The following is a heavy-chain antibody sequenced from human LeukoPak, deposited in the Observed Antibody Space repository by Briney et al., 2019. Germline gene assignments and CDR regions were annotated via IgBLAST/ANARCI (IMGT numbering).Heavy chain of an antibody. CDR1: GYTFTGYY. CDR2: FDPEDGET. V-gene: IGHV1-24*01. Sequence: ASVKVSCKASGYTFTGYYMHWVRQAPGKGLEWMGGFDPEDGETIYAQKFQGRVTMTEDTSTDTAYMELSSLRSEDTAVYYCATDLYGDYHNWGQGTLVTVSS. J-gene: IGHJ4*02. D-gene: IGHD4-17*01. CDR3: ATDLYGDYHN.